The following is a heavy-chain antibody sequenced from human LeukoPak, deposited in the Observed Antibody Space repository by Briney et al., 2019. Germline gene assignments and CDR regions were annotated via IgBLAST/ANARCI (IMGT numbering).Heavy chain of an antibody. CDR2: ISSSGDNT. D-gene: IGHD2-15*01. J-gene: IGHJ4*02. CDR3: AKARGYCSGGSCPFDY. Sequence: GGSLRLSCAASGFMFRSYAMSWVRQAPGNGLEWVSGISSSGDNTYHADSVKGRLTISRDTSKKPLYLQMNRLRAEDTAVYYCAKARGYCSGGSCPFDYWGQGTLVTVSS. V-gene: IGHV3-23*01. CDR1: GFMFRSYA.